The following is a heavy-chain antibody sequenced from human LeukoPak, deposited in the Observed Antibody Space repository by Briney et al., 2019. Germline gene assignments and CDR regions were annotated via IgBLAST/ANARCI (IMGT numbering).Heavy chain of an antibody. J-gene: IGHJ4*02. CDR1: GFTFSSYE. Sequence: GGSLRLSCAASGFTFSSYEMNWVRQAPGKGLEWVSYISSSGSTIYYADSVKGRFTISRDNAKNSLYLQMHSLRAEDTAVYYCARDGDQYYYDSSGYHYFDYWGQGTLVTVSS. D-gene: IGHD3-22*01. CDR3: ARDGDQYYYDSSGYHYFDY. V-gene: IGHV3-48*03. CDR2: ISSSGSTI.